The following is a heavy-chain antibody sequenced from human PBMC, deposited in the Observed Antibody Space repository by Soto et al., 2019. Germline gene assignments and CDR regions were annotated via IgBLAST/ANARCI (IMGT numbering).Heavy chain of an antibody. Sequence: PGGSLRLSCAASGFTFNTYSMQWVRQAPGKGLEWVAVISYDGTQKYYADSVKGRFNISRDNSKDTLYVQMSSLRVEDTAVYYRARDGRGAGTFAYWGRGTLVTVSS. J-gene: IGHJ4*01. CDR1: GFTFNTYS. D-gene: IGHD1-1*01. V-gene: IGHV3-30*15. CDR3: ARDGRGAGTFAY. CDR2: ISYDGTQK.